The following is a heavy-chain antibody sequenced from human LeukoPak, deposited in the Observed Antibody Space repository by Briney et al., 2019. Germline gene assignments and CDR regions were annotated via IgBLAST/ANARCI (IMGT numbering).Heavy chain of an antibody. D-gene: IGHD2-2*01. V-gene: IGHV3-7*01. CDR2: IKQDGSEK. Sequence: GGSLRLSCAASGFTFSSYWMSWVRQAPGKGLEWVANIKQDGSEKYYVDSVKGRFTISRDNANNTLYLQMNSLRAEDTGVYYCARDCSSATCYAAFDYWGQGTLVTVSS. J-gene: IGHJ4*02. CDR1: GFTFSSYW. CDR3: ARDCSSATCYAAFDY.